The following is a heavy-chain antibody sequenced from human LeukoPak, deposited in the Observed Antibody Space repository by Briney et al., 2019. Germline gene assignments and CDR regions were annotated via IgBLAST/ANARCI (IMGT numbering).Heavy chain of an antibody. CDR3: ARGVARSSKFHFSYYFDY. Sequence: SETLSLTCAVSGGSISSSNWWIWVRQPPGKGLEWIGEIYHSGTTNYNPSLKSRVTISVDKSKNQFSLKLSSVTAADTAVYYCARGVARSSKFHFSYYFDYWGQGTLVTVSS. CDR1: GGSISSSNW. CDR2: IYHSGTT. V-gene: IGHV4-4*02. J-gene: IGHJ4*02. D-gene: IGHD6-6*01.